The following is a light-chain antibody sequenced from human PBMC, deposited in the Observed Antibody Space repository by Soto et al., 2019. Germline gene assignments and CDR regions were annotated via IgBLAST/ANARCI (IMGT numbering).Light chain of an antibody. CDR2: GAS. CDR1: QSFGTN. Sequence: EIVMTQSPATVSVSPWETATLSCRASQSFGTNLAWYQQTPGQPPRLLIYGASSRATGIPDRFSGSGSGTDFTLTISRLEPEDFAVYYCQQYGSSLWTFGQGTKVDIK. J-gene: IGKJ1*01. V-gene: IGKV3-20*01. CDR3: QQYGSSLWT.